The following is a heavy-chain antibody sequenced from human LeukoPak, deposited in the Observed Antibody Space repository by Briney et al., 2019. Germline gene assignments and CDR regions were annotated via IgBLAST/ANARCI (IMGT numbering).Heavy chain of an antibody. Sequence: PSETLSLTCAVYGGSFSGKYWTWIRQPPGKGLEWIGEITYSGSIYYKPSLKSRVTISVDTSKNQLSLKLSSVTAADTAVYYCAREWGYCSSTSRYKGFDPWGQGTLVTVSS. V-gene: IGHV4-34*01. CDR2: ITYSGSI. CDR3: AREWGYCSSTSRYKGFDP. J-gene: IGHJ5*02. CDR1: GGSFSGKY. D-gene: IGHD2-2*02.